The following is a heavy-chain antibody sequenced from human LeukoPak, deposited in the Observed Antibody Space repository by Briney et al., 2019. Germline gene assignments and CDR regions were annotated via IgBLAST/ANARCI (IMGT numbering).Heavy chain of an antibody. V-gene: IGHV3-11*01. CDR2: ISSSGSTI. Sequence: GGSLRLSCAASGFTFSDYYMSWIRQAPGKGLEWVSYISSSGSTIYYADSVKGRFTISRDNAKNSLYLQMNSLRAEDTAVYYCASNEKWLREDYYYGMDVWGQGTTVTVSS. CDR1: GFTFSDYY. D-gene: IGHD5-12*01. J-gene: IGHJ6*02. CDR3: ASNEKWLREDYYYGMDV.